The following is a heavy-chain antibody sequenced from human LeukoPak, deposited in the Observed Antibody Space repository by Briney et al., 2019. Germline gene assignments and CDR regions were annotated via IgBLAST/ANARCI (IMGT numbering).Heavy chain of an antibody. Sequence: GGSLRLSCAASGFTFSSYAMHWVRQAPGKGLEWVAVISYDGSNKYYADSVKGRFTISRDDSKNTLYLQMNSLRAEDTALYYCTKGAAGYSSSPLGYWGQGTLVTVSS. V-gene: IGHV3-30-3*01. CDR2: ISYDGSNK. CDR1: GFTFSSYA. D-gene: IGHD6-13*01. J-gene: IGHJ4*02. CDR3: TKGAAGYSSSPLGY.